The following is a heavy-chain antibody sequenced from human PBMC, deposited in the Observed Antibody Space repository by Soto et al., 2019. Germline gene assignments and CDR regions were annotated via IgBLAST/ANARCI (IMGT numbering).Heavy chain of an antibody. Sequence: QVQLQESGPGLVKPSQTLSLTCTVSGGSISSGDYYWSWIRQPPGKGLEWIGYIYYSGSTYYNPSLKSRVTIAVDTSKNQFSLKLSSVTAADTAVYYCARGRGGIVVVTWIAYWGQGTLVTVSS. CDR2: IYYSGST. CDR1: GGSISSGDYY. CDR3: ARGRGGIVVVTWIAY. J-gene: IGHJ4*02. V-gene: IGHV4-30-4*01. D-gene: IGHD3-22*01.